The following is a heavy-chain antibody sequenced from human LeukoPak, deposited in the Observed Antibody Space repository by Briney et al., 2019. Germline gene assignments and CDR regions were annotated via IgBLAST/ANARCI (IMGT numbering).Heavy chain of an antibody. CDR2: IIPIFGTA. J-gene: IGHJ6*02. D-gene: IGHD4-17*01. Sequence: SVKVSCKASGGTFSSYAISWVRQAPGQGLEWMGGIIPIFGTANYAQKFQGRVTITADESTSTAYMELSSLRSEDTAVYYCASYVKGRRYDYGDYAYYYGMDVWGQGTTVTVSS. V-gene: IGHV1-69*13. CDR1: GGTFSSYA. CDR3: ASYVKGRRYDYGDYAYYYGMDV.